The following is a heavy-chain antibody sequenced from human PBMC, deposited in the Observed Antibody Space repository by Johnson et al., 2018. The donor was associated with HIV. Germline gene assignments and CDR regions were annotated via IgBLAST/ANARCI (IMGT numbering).Heavy chain of an antibody. J-gene: IGHJ3*01. CDR1: GFTFSSYG. D-gene: IGHD3-16*02. CDR2: IWYDGSNK. Sequence: QMLLVESGGGVVQPGRSLRLSCAASGFTFSSYGMHWVRQAPGKGLEWVAVIWYDGSNKYYADSVKGRFTIYRDNSKDTLYLQMNNLTTEDTAVYSCARDFGLGELSYETVDAFDFWGPGTLVTVSS. V-gene: IGHV3-33*01. CDR3: ARDFGLGELSYETVDAFDF.